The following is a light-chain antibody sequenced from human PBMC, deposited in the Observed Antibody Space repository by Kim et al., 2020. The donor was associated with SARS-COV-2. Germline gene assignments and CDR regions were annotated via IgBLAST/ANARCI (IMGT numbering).Light chain of an antibody. V-gene: IGLV3-19*01. CDR3: TSRDSNDNGV. J-gene: IGLJ2*01. Sequence: SSELTQDPAVSVALGQTVRITCQGDSLRSYYATWYQQKPGQAPIVVIYGKNNRPSGIPDRFSGSSPGNTASLTITGTQAGDEADYYCTSRDSNDNGVFG. CDR1: SLRSYY. CDR2: GKN.